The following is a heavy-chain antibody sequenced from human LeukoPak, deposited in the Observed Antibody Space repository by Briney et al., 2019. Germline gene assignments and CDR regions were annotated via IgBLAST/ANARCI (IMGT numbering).Heavy chain of an antibody. CDR3: ASRVGATGYFDY. V-gene: IGHV4-31*11. CDR2: IYYSGST. CDR1: GGSFSGYY. J-gene: IGHJ4*02. D-gene: IGHD1-26*01. Sequence: SETLSLTCAVYGGSFSGYYWSWIRQHPGKGLEWIGYIYYSGSTYYNPSLKSRVTISVDTSKNQFSLKLSSVTAADTAVYYCASRVGATGYFDYWGQGTLVTVSS.